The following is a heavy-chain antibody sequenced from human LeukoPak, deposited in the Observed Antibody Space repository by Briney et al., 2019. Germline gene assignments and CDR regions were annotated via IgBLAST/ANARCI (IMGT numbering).Heavy chain of an antibody. D-gene: IGHD3-10*01. CDR2: IIPILGIA. J-gene: IGHJ4*02. Sequence: GASVKVSSKASGGTFSSYAISWVRQAPGQGLEWMGRIIPILGIANYAQKFQGRVTITADKSTSTAYMELSSLRSEDTAVYYCARSSSRVNGSGSSLANWGQGTLVTVSS. V-gene: IGHV1-69*04. CDR3: ARSSSRVNGSGSSLAN. CDR1: GGTFSSYA.